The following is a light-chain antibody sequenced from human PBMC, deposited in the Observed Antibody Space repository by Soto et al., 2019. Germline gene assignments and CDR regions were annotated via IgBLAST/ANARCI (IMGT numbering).Light chain of an antibody. Sequence: EIVMTQSPATLSVSPGERATLSCRASQSVSSNLAWSQQKPGQAPRLLIYGASTRATGIPARFSGSRSGTEFTLTISSLQSEDFAVYYCQQYNNWPYTFGPGTKLEIK. CDR3: QQYNNWPYT. CDR2: GAS. J-gene: IGKJ2*01. V-gene: IGKV3-15*01. CDR1: QSVSSN.